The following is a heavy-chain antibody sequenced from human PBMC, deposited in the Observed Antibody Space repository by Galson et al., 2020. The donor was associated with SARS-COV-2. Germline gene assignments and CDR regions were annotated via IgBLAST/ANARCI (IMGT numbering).Heavy chain of an antibody. D-gene: IGHD2-2*02. CDR3: ARLEDLGYCTRASCYSGYYYGLDV. Sequence: ETSETLSLTCSVSGGSISGSYWSWIRQPPGKGLEWIGYISSSGSTDYNPSLKSRVTISMDTSAKQFSLRLSSVTAADTAIYYCARLEDLGYCTRASCYSGYYYGLDVWGQGTTVTVSS. CDR1: GGSISGSY. J-gene: IGHJ6*02. CDR2: ISSSGST. V-gene: IGHV4-59*08.